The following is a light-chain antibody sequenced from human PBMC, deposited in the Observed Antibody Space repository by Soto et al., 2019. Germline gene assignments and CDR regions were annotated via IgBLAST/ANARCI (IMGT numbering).Light chain of an antibody. Sequence: ESGVTLSLSAVSLSTGERAPLSCRASQTVSNYLLWYQQKPGQAPRLLIYDAKNRATGIPARFSGSGSGTDFTLTISSLEPEDFAVYYCQQRGNLPTFGHGTNVDIK. CDR3: QQRGNLPT. CDR2: DAK. CDR1: QTVSNY. J-gene: IGKJ1*01. V-gene: IGKV3-11*01.